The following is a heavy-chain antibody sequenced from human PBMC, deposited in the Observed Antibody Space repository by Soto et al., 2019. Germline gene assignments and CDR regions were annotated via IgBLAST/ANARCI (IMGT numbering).Heavy chain of an antibody. J-gene: IGHJ3*02. V-gene: IGHV4-39*01. Sequence: PSETLSLTCAVSGGSISSTSYYWGWIRQPPGKGLEWIGSIYYSGSTYYNPSLKSRVSVSVDTSKNQFSLRLGSVTAADTAVYYCARQFDYTGGAFDIWGQGTMVTVSS. CDR2: IYYSGST. CDR1: GGSISSTSYY. CDR3: ARQFDYTGGAFDI. D-gene: IGHD4-4*01.